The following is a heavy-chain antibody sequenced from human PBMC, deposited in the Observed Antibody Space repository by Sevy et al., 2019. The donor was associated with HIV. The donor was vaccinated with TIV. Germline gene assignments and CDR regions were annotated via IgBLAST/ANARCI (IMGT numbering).Heavy chain of an antibody. CDR1: GGSISSYY. Sequence: SETLSLTCTVSGGSISSYYWSWIRQPPGKGLEWIGYIYYSGSTNYNPSLKSRVTISVDTSKNQFSLKLSPVTAADTAVYYCARDGWPDYYYMDVWGKGTTVTVSS. J-gene: IGHJ6*03. CDR2: IYYSGST. CDR3: ARDGWPDYYYMDV. V-gene: IGHV4-59*01. D-gene: IGHD3-10*01.